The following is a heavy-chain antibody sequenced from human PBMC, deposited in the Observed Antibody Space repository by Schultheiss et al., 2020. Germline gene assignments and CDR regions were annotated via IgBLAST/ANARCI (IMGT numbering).Heavy chain of an antibody. V-gene: IGHV3-30*18. CDR2: ISYDGSNK. D-gene: IGHD6-19*01. J-gene: IGHJ5*02. Sequence: GGSLRLSCAASGFTFSNFAMSWVRQAPGKGLEWVAVISYDGSNKYYADSVKGRFTISRDNSKNTLYLQMNSLRAEDTAVYYCAKLGSGWPKNWFDPWGQGTLVTVSS. CDR1: GFTFSNFA. CDR3: AKLGSGWPKNWFDP.